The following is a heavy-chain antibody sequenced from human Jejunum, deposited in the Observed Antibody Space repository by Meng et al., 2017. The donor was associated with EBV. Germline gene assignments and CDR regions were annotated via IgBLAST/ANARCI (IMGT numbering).Heavy chain of an antibody. V-gene: IGHV1-69*14. J-gene: IGHJ4*02. Sequence: QGQVVCSGAAVKQACSLGTASCQASVVTFSNYAFSWVRQPPGQVLGWMGVVIPICATANYAQKFQGRVTITADKSTSTAYMELRSLRSEDTAVYYCARSFGGVVADYFDYWGQGTLVTVSS. CDR3: ARSFGGVVADYFDY. D-gene: IGHD3-16*02. CDR1: VVTFSNYA. CDR2: VIPICATA.